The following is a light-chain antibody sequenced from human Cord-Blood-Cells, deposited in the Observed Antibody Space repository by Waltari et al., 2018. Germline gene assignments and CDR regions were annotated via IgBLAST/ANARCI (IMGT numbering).Light chain of an antibody. J-gene: IGLJ2*01. Sequence: QSALTQPASVSGSPGQSLTLSCTGTSSDVGSYNRVSGYQQHPGKAPKLMIYEGSKRPSGVSNRFSGSKSGNTASLTISGLQAEDDADYYCCSYAGSSTLVFGGGTKLTVL. CDR2: EGS. CDR3: CSYAGSSTLV. CDR1: SSDVGSYNR. V-gene: IGLV2-23*01.